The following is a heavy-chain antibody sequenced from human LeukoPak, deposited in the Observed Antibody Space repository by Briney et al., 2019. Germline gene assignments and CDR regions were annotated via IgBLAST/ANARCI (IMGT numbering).Heavy chain of an antibody. CDR2: ISRTSNYI. D-gene: IGHD5-18*01. CDR3: TPGPAAMITD. CDR1: GFTFSNYN. V-gene: IGHV3-21*01. J-gene: IGHJ4*02. Sequence: GGSLRLSCAASGFTFSNYNMNWVRQTPGKGLEWVSSISRTSNYIYYADSVKGRFTISRDNAKNSLFLQMNSLRAEDTAVYYCTPGPAAMITDWGQGTLVTVSS.